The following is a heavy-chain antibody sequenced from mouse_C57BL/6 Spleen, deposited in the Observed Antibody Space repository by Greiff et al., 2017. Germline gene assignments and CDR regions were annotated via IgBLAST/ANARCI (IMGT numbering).Heavy chain of an antibody. CDR3: ARFVYDGLGYFDY. D-gene: IGHD2-3*01. CDR1: GYAFSSSW. Sequence: QVQLQQSGPELVKPGASVKISCKASGYAFSSSWMNWVKQRPGKGLEWIGRIYPGDGDTNYNGKFKGKATLTADKSSSTAYMQLSSLTSEDSAVYDCARFVYDGLGYFDYWGQGTTLTVSS. J-gene: IGHJ2*01. CDR2: IYPGDGDT. V-gene: IGHV1-82*01.